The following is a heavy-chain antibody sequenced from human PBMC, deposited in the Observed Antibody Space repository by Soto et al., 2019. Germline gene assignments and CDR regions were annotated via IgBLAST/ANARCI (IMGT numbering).Heavy chain of an antibody. V-gene: IGHV4-39*01. CDR2: IYYTGSS. CDR3: ARLRTGTDVGYYYFDS. J-gene: IGHJ4*02. CDR1: GGSFTSSSYF. Sequence: SETLSLTCIFSGGSFTSSSYFWAWVRQPPGKGLEWIGTIYYTGSSYYYNPSLRSRLTISGETSQNPFSLRLSSVTAADTAVYYCARLRTGTDVGYYYFDSWGQGILVTVSS. D-gene: IGHD2-8*02.